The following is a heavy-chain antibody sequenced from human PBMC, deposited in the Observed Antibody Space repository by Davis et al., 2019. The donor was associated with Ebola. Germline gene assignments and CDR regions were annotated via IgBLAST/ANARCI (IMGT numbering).Heavy chain of an antibody. V-gene: IGHV4-4*02. J-gene: IGHJ4*02. CDR1: GGSISSSNW. D-gene: IGHD3-10*01. Sequence: PSETLSLTCAVSGGSISSSNWWSWVRQPPGKGLEWIGEIYHSGSTNYNPSLKSRVTISVDKSKNQFSPKLSSVTAADTAVYYCARDQGGFGESYFDYWGQGTLVTVSS. CDR3: ARDQGGFGESYFDY. CDR2: IYHSGST.